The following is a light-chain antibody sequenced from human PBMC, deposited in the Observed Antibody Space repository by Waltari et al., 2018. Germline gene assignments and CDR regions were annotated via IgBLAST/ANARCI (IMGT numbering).Light chain of an antibody. CDR1: QSVLYSSNNKNY. V-gene: IGKV4-1*01. Sequence: DIVMTQSPDSLAVSLGERATINCKSSQSVLYSSNNKNYLAWYQQKPGQPPKLLIYWASTRESGVPDRFSGSGSGTDFTLTISSLQAEDVADYYCQQYYSTQYTFGQGTKLEIK. CDR2: WAS. CDR3: QQYYSTQYT. J-gene: IGKJ2*01.